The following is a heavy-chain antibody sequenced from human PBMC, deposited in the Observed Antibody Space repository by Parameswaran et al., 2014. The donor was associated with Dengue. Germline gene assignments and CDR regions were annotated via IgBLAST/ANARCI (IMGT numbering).Heavy chain of an antibody. CDR3: AKVSEWLLYFDY. Sequence: WIRQPPGKGLEWVAVISYDGNNKIYADSVKGRFTISRDNSKNTLYLQMNSLRAEDTAVYYCAKVSEWLLYFDYWGQGTLVTVSS. J-gene: IGHJ4*02. CDR2: ISYDGNNK. D-gene: IGHD5-12*01. V-gene: IGHV3-30*07.